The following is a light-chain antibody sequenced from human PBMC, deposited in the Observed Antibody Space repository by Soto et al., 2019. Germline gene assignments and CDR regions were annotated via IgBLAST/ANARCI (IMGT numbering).Light chain of an antibody. CDR1: QNINNY. V-gene: IGKV1-33*01. Sequence: DIQMTQSPSSLSASVGDRVTLTCQASQNINNYVNWYQQKPGRAPKLLIYAASKLEAVVPSRFRGSGSGTDITFTISRLQPEDIATYYCQQYENLPTFGQGTRLEI. J-gene: IGKJ5*01. CDR3: QQYENLPT. CDR2: AAS.